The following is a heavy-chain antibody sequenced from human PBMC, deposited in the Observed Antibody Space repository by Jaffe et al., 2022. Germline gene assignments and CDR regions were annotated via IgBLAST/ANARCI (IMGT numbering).Heavy chain of an antibody. CDR2: IYHSGST. CDR1: GYSISSGYY. V-gene: IGHV4-38-2*01. CDR3: ARRFMAAAGTRHDAFDI. D-gene: IGHD6-13*01. Sequence: QVQLQESGPGLVKPSETLSLTCAVSGYSISSGYYWGWIRQPPGKGLEWIGSIYHSGSTYYNPSLKSRVTISVDTSKNQFSLKLSSVTAADTAVYYCARRFMAAAGTRHDAFDIWGQGTMVTVSS. J-gene: IGHJ3*02.